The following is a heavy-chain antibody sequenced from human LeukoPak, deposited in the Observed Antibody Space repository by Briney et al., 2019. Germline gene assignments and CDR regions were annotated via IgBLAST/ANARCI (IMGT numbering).Heavy chain of an antibody. D-gene: IGHD1-26*01. CDR2: IRYDGSNK. J-gene: IGHJ4*02. V-gene: IGHV3-30*02. CDR1: GFTFSSYS. Sequence: GSLRLSCAASGFTFSSYSMHWVRQAPGKGLEWVAFIRYDGSNKYYAGSVKGRFTISRDNSKNTLYLQMNSLRAEDTAVYYCAKDSKTYSGSYGVDYWGQGTLVTVSS. CDR3: AKDSKTYSGSYGVDY.